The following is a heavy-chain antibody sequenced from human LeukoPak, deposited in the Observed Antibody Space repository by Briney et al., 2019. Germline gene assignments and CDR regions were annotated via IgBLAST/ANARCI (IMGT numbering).Heavy chain of an antibody. Sequence: PGRSLRLSCAASGFTFSSYAMHWVRQAPGKGLEWVAVISYDGSNKYYADSVKGRFTIPRDNSKNTLYLQMNSLRAEDTAVYYCARVFSDYDFWSGYSLSYYYYGMDVWGQGTTVTVSS. CDR1: GFTFSSYA. CDR2: ISYDGSNK. CDR3: ARVFSDYDFWSGYSLSYYYYGMDV. J-gene: IGHJ6*02. D-gene: IGHD3-3*01. V-gene: IGHV3-30-3*01.